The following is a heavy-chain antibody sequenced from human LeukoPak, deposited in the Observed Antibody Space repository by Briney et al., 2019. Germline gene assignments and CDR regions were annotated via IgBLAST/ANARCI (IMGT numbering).Heavy chain of an antibody. CDR2: IYPDYSDT. D-gene: IGHD2-8*01. Sequence: GESLKISCKGSGYSFASSWIGWVRQMPGKGLEWMGLIYPDYSDTSYSPSFEGQITISVDKSISTAYLQWSSLKASDTAVYYCARHGHCTDGVCYSNYYYHMDVWGKGTTVTVSS. CDR1: GYSFASSW. CDR3: ARHGHCTDGVCYSNYYYHMDV. V-gene: IGHV5-51*01. J-gene: IGHJ6*03.